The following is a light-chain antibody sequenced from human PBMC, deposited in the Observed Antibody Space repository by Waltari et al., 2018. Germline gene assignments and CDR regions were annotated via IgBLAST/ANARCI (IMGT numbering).Light chain of an antibody. CDR3: CSYAGSYTWV. J-gene: IGLJ3*02. CDR2: DVS. V-gene: IGLV2-11*01. CDR1: SSNVGVYNY. Sequence: QSALTQPRSVSGSPGRSVTISCTGTSSNVGVYNYVSWYQQHPGKAPKVMIYDVSKRPSGVPDRYSGSKSGNTASLTISGLQTEDEADYYCCSYAGSYTWVFGGGTRLTVL.